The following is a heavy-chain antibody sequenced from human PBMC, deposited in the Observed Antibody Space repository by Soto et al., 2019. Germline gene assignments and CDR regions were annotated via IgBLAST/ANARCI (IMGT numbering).Heavy chain of an antibody. Sequence: GGSLRLSCAASGFTFSTYTMNWVRQAPGKGLEWVSGIGCCSGSGTYYADFVKGRFTISRDSSKNMLFLQMNSLRAEDTAVYYCAKEGSYMGGAFDIWGPGTMVTVSS. J-gene: IGHJ3*02. CDR3: AKEGSYMGGAFDI. V-gene: IGHV3-23*01. CDR2: IGCCSGSGT. CDR1: GFTFSTYT. D-gene: IGHD3-16*01.